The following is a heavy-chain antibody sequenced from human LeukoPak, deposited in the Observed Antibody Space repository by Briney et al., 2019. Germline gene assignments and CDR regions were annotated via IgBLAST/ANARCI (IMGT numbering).Heavy chain of an antibody. CDR1: GGSISSSSYY. D-gene: IGHD3-22*01. CDR3: ARVGGITMIVVLITDAFDI. V-gene: IGHV4-39*07. J-gene: IGHJ3*02. Sequence: SETLSLTCTVSGGSISSSSYYWGWIRQPPGKGLEWIGSIYYSGSTYYNPALKSRVTISVDTSKNQFSLKLRSVTAADTAVYYCARVGGITMIVVLITDAFDIWGQGTMVTVSS. CDR2: IYYSGST.